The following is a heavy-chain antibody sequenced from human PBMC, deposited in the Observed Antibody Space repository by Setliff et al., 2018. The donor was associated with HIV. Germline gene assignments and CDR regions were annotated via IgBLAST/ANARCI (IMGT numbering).Heavy chain of an antibody. CDR3: ARGGPGSSFGYDWFDP. J-gene: IGHJ5*02. Sequence: RASVEVSCKASGYTFTNYYIHWVRQAPGQGLEWMGIISPSGGTISYAQKFQGRVTMTRDTSTNTVYMELSSLRSEDTAVYYCARGGPGSSFGYDWFDPWGQGTPVTVSS. CDR1: GYTFTNYY. V-gene: IGHV1-46*01. CDR2: ISPSGGTI. D-gene: IGHD5-18*01.